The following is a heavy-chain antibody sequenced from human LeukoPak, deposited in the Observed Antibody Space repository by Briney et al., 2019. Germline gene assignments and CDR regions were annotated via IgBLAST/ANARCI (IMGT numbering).Heavy chain of an antibody. CDR1: GFTFSSYA. D-gene: IGHD5-12*01. J-gene: IGHJ4*02. Sequence: GGSLRLSCAASGFTFSSYAMSWVRQAPGKGLEWVSGINDNGSTRFYAASVKGRFTSSRDNPKNTLYLQMNGLRVEDTAVYYCAKDLQTWPRFPDYWGQGTLVTVSS. CDR2: INDNGSTR. CDR3: AKDLQTWPRFPDY. V-gene: IGHV3-23*01.